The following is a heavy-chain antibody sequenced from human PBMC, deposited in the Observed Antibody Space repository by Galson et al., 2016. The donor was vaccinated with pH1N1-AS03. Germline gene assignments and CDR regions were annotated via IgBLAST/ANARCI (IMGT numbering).Heavy chain of an antibody. Sequence: SLRLSCAASGFTFGDYPLTWFRQAPGKGLEWVGFIRSKTYGGTTEYAASVKGRFTISRDDSKSIAYLQMNSLKTEDTAVYYCARARTSPCSPAGVGFDIWGQGTMFTVSS. CDR3: ARARTSPCSPAGVGFDI. CDR2: IRSKTYGGTT. J-gene: IGHJ3*02. CDR1: GFTFGDYP. D-gene: IGHD4/OR15-4a*01. V-gene: IGHV3-49*03.